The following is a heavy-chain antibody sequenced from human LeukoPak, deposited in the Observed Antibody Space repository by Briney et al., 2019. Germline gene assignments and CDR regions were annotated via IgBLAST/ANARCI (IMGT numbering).Heavy chain of an antibody. Sequence: GRSLRLSCAASGFTFSSYAMHWVRQAPGKGLEWVAVISYDGSNKYYADSVKGRFTISRDNSKNTLYLQMNSLRAEDTAVYYCGSQFGELLRGADYWGQGTLVTVSS. D-gene: IGHD3-10*01. CDR2: ISYDGSNK. J-gene: IGHJ4*02. CDR1: GFTFSSYA. CDR3: GSQFGELLRGADY. V-gene: IGHV3-30-3*01.